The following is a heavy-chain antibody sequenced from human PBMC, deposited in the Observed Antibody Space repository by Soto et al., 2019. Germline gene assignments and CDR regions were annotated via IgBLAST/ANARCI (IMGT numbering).Heavy chain of an antibody. CDR3: AKLVRSSDSGWEYYFDY. D-gene: IGHD1-26*01. CDR1: VFTFSSYA. CDR2: ISGSGGST. V-gene: IGHV3-23*01. J-gene: IGHJ4*02. Sequence: PGWSLRLSCASSVFTFSSYAMSWVRQAPGKGLEWVSAISGSGGSTYYADSVKGRFTISRDNSKNTLYLQMNSLRAEDTAVYYCAKLVRSSDSGWEYYFDYWGQGTLVTVSS.